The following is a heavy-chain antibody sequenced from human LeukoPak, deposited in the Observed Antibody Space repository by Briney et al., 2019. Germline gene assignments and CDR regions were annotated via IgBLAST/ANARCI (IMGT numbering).Heavy chain of an antibody. CDR3: ARGGATMVRGVHGY. V-gene: IGHV4-34*01. CDR1: GGSFXGXX. J-gene: IGHJ4*02. CDR2: INHSGRT. D-gene: IGHD3-10*01. Sequence: GGSFXGXXXNWIRQXPGXGXXWXGEINHSGRTNYNPSLKRRVTISVDTSKKKLSQKMRYGAAADTAVYYCARGGATMVRGVHGYWGQGTLVTVSS.